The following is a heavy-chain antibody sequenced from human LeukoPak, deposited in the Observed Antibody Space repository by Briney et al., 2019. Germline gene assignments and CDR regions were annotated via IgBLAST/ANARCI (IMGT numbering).Heavy chain of an antibody. Sequence: ASVEVSCKASGYTFTGYYMHWVRQAPGQGLEWMGRINPNSGGTNYAQKFQGRVTMTRDTSISTAYMELSRLRSDDTAVYYCARPRSAGSRDGNWFDPWGQGTLVTVSS. CDR3: ARPRSAGSRDGNWFDP. V-gene: IGHV1-2*06. CDR2: INPNSGGT. J-gene: IGHJ5*02. D-gene: IGHD3-10*01. CDR1: GYTFTGYY.